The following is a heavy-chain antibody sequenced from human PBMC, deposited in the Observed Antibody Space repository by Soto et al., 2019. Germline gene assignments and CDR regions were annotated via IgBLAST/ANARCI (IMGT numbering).Heavy chain of an antibody. CDR3: ARHRRGEHLARGPKGAFDI. Sequence: TRSLKSAVSGSSISSSGRRRIKNRKPQSKGLERIGSIYYSGSTYYKPSIRSRVTISVDTSKNQFSLTLSSVTAADTAVYYCARHRRGEHLARGPKGAFDIWGQGTMDTVS. CDR1: GSSISSSGRR. V-gene: IGHV4-39*01. D-gene: IGHD1-26*01. J-gene: IGHJ3*02. CDR2: IYYSGST.